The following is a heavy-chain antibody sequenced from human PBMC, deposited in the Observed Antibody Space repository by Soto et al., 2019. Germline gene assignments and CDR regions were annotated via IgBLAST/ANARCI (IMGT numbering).Heavy chain of an antibody. Sequence: SETLSLTCAVSGYSITSGFCWGWIRQPPGKGLESIGTVYHTGRTYDNPSLKSRLTISXXXXXXQXSXKXXXLTAXDTAVYYCVREASRDGYNSYDHWGQGVLVTVSS. CDR3: VREASRDGYNSYDH. J-gene: IGHJ4*02. D-gene: IGHD1-1*01. CDR1: GYSITSGFC. CDR2: VYHTGRT. V-gene: IGHV4-38-2*02.